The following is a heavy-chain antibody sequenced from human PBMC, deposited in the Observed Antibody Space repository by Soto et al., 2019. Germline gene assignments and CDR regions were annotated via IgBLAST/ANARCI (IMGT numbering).Heavy chain of an antibody. D-gene: IGHD6-19*01. Sequence: GGSLRLSCAASGFTFSSYGMHWVRQAPGKGLEWVAVISYDGSNKYCADSVKGRFTISRDNSKNTLYLQMNSLRAEDTAVYYCAKDWSPIAVAYYYYGMDVWGQGTTVTVSS. CDR2: ISYDGSNK. CDR1: GFTFSSYG. J-gene: IGHJ6*02. CDR3: AKDWSPIAVAYYYYGMDV. V-gene: IGHV3-30*18.